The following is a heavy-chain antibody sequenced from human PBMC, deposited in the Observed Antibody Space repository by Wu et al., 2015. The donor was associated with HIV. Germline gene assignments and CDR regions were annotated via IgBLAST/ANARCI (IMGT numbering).Heavy chain of an antibody. CDR1: GYTFTSYG. Sequence: QVQLVQSGAEVKKPGASVKVSCKSSGYTFTSYGVTWVRQAPGQGLEWMGWISAYNRDTNFAQKLQGRVTMTTDTSTSTAYMELRNLRSDDTAIYYCARERMADWYYNLWGRGTLVTVSS. CDR3: ARERMADWYYNL. D-gene: IGHD2-8*01. J-gene: IGHJ2*01. CDR2: ISAYNRDT. V-gene: IGHV1-18*01.